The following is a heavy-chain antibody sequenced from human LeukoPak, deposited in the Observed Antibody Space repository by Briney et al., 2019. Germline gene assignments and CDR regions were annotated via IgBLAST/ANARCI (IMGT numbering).Heavy chain of an antibody. V-gene: IGHV4-34*01. Sequence: PSETLSLTCAVYGGSFSGYYWSWIRQPPGKGLEWIGEINHGGSTNYNPSLKSRVTISVDTSKNQFSLKLSSVTAADTAVYYCASGPVGSSSSDYWGQGTLVTVSS. CDR3: ASGPVGSSSSDY. D-gene: IGHD6-13*01. CDR1: GGSFSGYY. CDR2: INHGGST. J-gene: IGHJ4*02.